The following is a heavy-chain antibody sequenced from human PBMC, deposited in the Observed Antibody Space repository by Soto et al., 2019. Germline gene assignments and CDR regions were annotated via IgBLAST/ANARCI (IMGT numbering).Heavy chain of an antibody. CDR2: IKSKTDVGTT. J-gene: IGHJ6*02. Sequence: EVQLVESGGGLVKPGGSLRLPCAAPGFTFSNAWRNWVRQAPGKGLEWVGRIKSKTDVGTTDYAAPVKGRFTISRDDSKNTLYLQMNSLKTEDTAVYYCTVEDYYDSSGYYYRVGYYYGMDVWGQGTTVTVSS. CDR3: TVEDYYDSSGYYYRVGYYYGMDV. V-gene: IGHV3-15*07. CDR1: GFTFSNAW. D-gene: IGHD3-22*01.